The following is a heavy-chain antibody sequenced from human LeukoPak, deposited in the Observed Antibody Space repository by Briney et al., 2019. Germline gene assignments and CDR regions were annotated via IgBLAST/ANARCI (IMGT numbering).Heavy chain of an antibody. CDR3: ARDCSSTSCYGGAYYYYYGMDV. CDR2: IYYSGST. J-gene: IGHJ6*02. V-gene: IGHV4-30-4*01. D-gene: IGHD2-2*01. Sequence: SETLSLTCTVSGGSISSGDYYWSWIRQPPGKGLEWIGYIYYSGSTYYNPSLKSRVTISVDTSKNQFSLKLRSVTATDTAVYYCARDCSSTSCYGGAYYYYYGMDVWGQGTTVTVSS. CDR1: GGSISSGDYY.